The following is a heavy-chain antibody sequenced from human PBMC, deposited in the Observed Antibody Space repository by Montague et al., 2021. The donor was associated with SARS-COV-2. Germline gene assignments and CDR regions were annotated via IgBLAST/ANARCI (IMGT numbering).Heavy chain of an antibody. J-gene: IGHJ4*02. CDR2: IYYTGTT. V-gene: IGHV4-39*01. CDR3: ANADRCSSGSCYSPFDS. D-gene: IGHD2-15*01. CDR1: GDSVKTNLYY. Sequence: SETLSLTCTVSGDSVKTNLYYWGWIRQPPGKGLEWIGNIYYTGTTYYNLSLKSRVTMSVDTSKNQFSLKLTSATAADTAVYYCANADRCSSGSCYSPFDSWGQGSLVTVSS.